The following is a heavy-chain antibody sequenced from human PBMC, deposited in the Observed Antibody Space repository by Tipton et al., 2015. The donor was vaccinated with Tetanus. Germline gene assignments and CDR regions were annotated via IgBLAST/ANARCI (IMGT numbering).Heavy chain of an antibody. CDR1: GFSFSTYA. J-gene: IGHJ4*02. CDR2: ISGSDGST. Sequence: SLRLSCAASGFSFSTYAMSWVRQAPGKGPEWVSVISGSDGSTYYADSVKGRFTISRDNSKNMLYLQMSSLSAEDTAVYYCAKMAASWYLGYFDYWGQGTLVTVSS. D-gene: IGHD6-13*01. V-gene: IGHV3-23*01. CDR3: AKMAASWYLGYFDY.